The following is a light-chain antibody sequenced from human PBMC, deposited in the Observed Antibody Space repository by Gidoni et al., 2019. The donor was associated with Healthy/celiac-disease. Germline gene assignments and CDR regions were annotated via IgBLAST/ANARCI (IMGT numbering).Light chain of an antibody. J-gene: IGKJ4*01. CDR2: DAS. Sequence: EIVLTQSLATLSLSPGERATLSCRASQSVSSYLAWYQQKPGQAPRLLIYDASNRATGIPARFSGSGSGTDFTLTISSLEPEDFAVYYCQQRSNWPPFTFGGGTKMEIK. CDR1: QSVSSY. V-gene: IGKV3-11*01. CDR3: QQRSNWPPFT.